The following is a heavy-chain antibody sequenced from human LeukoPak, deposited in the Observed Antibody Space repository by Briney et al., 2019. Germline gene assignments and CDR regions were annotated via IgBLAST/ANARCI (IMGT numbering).Heavy chain of an antibody. Sequence: PSETLSLTCTVSGGSISSYYWSWIRQPPGKGLEWIGYIYYSGSTNYNPSLKSRVTISVDTSKNQFSLKLSSVTAADTAVYYCARRQYSSGWYNWFDPWGQGTLVTVSS. J-gene: IGHJ5*02. CDR2: IYYSGST. CDR1: GGSISSYY. D-gene: IGHD6-19*01. V-gene: IGHV4-59*01. CDR3: ARRQYSSGWYNWFDP.